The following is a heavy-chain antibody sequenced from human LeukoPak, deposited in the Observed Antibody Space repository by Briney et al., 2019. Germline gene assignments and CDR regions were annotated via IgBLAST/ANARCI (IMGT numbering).Heavy chain of an antibody. CDR3: TTDDYDSSGYDY. CDR2: IKSKTDGGTT. CDR1: GFTFSNAW. Sequence: GGSLGLSCAASGFTFSNAWMSWVRQAPGKGLEWVGRIKSKTDGGTTDYAAPVKGRFTISRDDSKNTLYLQMNSLKTEDTAVYYCTTDDYDSSGYDYWGQGTLVTVSS. V-gene: IGHV3-15*01. J-gene: IGHJ4*02. D-gene: IGHD3-22*01.